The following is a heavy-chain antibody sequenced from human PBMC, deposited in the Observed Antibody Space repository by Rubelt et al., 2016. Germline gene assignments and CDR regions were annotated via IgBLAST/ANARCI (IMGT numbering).Heavy chain of an antibody. CDR3: ARGRIYCSSTSCYGNWFDP. J-gene: IGHJ5*02. D-gene: IGHD2-2*01. CDR2: INHSGST. V-gene: IGHV4-34*01. Sequence: QVQLQQWGAGLLKPSETLSLTCAVYGGSFSGYYWSWIRQPPGKGLEWIGEINHSGSTNYNPSLKSRVTISVDTSKNQFSLKLGSVTAADTAVYYCARGRIYCSSTSCYGNWFDPWGQGTLVTVSS. CDR1: GGSFSGYY.